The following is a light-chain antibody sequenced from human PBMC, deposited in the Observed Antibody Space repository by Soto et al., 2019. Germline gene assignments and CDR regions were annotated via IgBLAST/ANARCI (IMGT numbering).Light chain of an antibody. J-gene: IGLJ2*01. CDR1: SGHSNYA. CDR3: QTWGSGIVV. Sequence: QPVLTQSPSASASLGASVKLTCTLSSGHSNYAIAWHQQQSEKGPRYLMKLNSDGSHSKGDGIPDRFSGSSSGAERYLTLSSLQSEDEADYCCQTWGSGIVVFGGGTKLTVL. CDR2: LNSDGSH. V-gene: IGLV4-69*01.